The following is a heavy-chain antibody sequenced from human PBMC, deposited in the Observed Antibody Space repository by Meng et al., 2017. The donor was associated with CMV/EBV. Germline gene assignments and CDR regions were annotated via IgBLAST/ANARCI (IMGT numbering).Heavy chain of an antibody. CDR1: GFTFSNAC. CDR3: TTIYGIPRRGYSGYGAADAFDI. Sequence: GGSLRLSCAASGFTFSNACMSWVRQAPGKGLEWVGRIKSKTDGGTTDYAAPVKGRFTISRDDSKNTLYLQMNSLKTEDTAVYYCTTIYGIPRRGYSGYGAADAFDIWGQGTMVTVSS. CDR2: IKSKTDGGTT. J-gene: IGHJ3*02. V-gene: IGHV3-15*01. D-gene: IGHD5-12*01.